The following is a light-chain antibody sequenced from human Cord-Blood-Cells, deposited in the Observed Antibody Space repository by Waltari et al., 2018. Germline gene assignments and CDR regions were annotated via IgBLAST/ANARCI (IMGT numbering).Light chain of an antibody. Sequence: QSALTQPASVSGSPGQSITISCTGTSSDVGGYNYVSWYQQHPGKAPKLMIYDVSNRPSGVSNRFSVSKSGNTASLTISGLQAGDEADYYCSSYTSSSTLVFGGGTKLTVL. J-gene: IGLJ2*01. V-gene: IGLV2-14*01. CDR3: SSYTSSSTLV. CDR2: DVS. CDR1: SSDVGGYNY.